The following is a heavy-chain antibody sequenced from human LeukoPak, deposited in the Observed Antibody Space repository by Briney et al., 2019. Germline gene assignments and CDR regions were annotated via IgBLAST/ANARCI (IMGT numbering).Heavy chain of an antibody. J-gene: IGHJ3*02. CDR2: ISSSSSTI. CDR3: ARDRAGSGYHDAFDI. D-gene: IGHD3-22*01. Sequence: GGSLRLSCAASGFTFSSYSMNWVRQAPGKGLEWVSYISSSSSTIYYADSVKGRFTISRDNAKNSLYLQMNSLRAEDTAVCYCARDRAGSGYHDAFDIWGQGTMVTVSS. V-gene: IGHV3-48*01. CDR1: GFTFSSYS.